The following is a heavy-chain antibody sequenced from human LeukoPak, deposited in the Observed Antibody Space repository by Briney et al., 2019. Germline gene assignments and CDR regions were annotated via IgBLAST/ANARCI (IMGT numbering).Heavy chain of an antibody. CDR3: AREGYDSSGYTGFDY. V-gene: IGHV4-31*11. CDR2: IYYSGST. CDR1: GGSFSGYY. J-gene: IGHJ4*02. Sequence: SETLSLTCAVYGGSFSGYYWSWIRQHPGKGLEWIGYIYYSGSTYYNPSLKSRVTISVDTSKNQFSLKLSSVTAADTAVYYCAREGYDSSGYTGFDYWGQGTLVTVSS. D-gene: IGHD3-22*01.